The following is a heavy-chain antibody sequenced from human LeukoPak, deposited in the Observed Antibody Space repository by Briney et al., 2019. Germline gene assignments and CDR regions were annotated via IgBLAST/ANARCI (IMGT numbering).Heavy chain of an antibody. D-gene: IGHD3-10*01. CDR1: GGSISSGVYY. CDR2: INHSGST. J-gene: IGHJ4*02. Sequence: SETLSLTCTVSGGSISSGVYYWSWIRQPPGKGLEWIGEINHSGSTNYNPSLKSRVTISVDTSKNQFPLKLSSVTAADTAVYYCARGGGGSGSPRYFDYWGQGTLVTVSS. V-gene: IGHV4-39*06. CDR3: ARGGGGSGSPRYFDY.